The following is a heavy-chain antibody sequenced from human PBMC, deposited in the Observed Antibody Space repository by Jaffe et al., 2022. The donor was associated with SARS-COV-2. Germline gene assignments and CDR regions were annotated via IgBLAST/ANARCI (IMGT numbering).Heavy chain of an antibody. CDR3: AKDRGVDYYDSSGYRPTPYNWFDP. D-gene: IGHD3-22*01. CDR1: GFTFSSYA. Sequence: EVQLLESGGGLVQPGGSLRLSCAASGFTFSSYAMSWVRQAPGKGLEWVSAISGSGGSTYYADSVKGRFTISRDNSKNTLYLQMNSLRAEDTAVYYCAKDRGVDYYDSSGYRPTPYNWFDPWGQGTLVTVSS. J-gene: IGHJ5*02. V-gene: IGHV3-23*01. CDR2: ISGSGGST.